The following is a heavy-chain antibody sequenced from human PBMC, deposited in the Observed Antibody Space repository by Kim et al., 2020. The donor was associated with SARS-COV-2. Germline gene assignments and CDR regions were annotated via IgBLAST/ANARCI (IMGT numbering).Heavy chain of an antibody. CDR3: ASSQQLVPPWYYYGMDV. D-gene: IGHD6-13*01. J-gene: IGHJ6*02. CDR1: GYTFTSYY. V-gene: IGHV1-46*01. CDR2: INPSGGST. Sequence: ASVKVSCKASGYTFTSYYMHWVRQAPGQGLEWMGIINPSGGSTSYAQKFQGRVTMTRDTSTSTVYMELSSLRSEDTAVYYCASSQQLVPPWYYYGMDVWGQGTTVTVSS.